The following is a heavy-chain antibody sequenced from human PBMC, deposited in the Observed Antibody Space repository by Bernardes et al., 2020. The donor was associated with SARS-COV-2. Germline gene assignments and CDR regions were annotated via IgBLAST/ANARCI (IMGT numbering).Heavy chain of an antibody. Sequence: GGSLRLSCAASGFTFDDYGMSWVRQAPGKGLEWVSGINWNGGSTGYADSVKGRFTISRDNAKNSLYLQMNSLRAEDTALYHCVRHDPVYNWFDPWGQGTLVTVSS. D-gene: IGHD2-8*01. J-gene: IGHJ5*02. CDR1: GFTFDDYG. CDR2: INWNGGST. CDR3: VRHDPVYNWFDP. V-gene: IGHV3-20*01.